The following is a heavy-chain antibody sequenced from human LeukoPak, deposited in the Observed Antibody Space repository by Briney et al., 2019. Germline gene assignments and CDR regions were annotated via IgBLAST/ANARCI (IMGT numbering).Heavy chain of an antibody. CDR3: ARASGDYVYFDY. D-gene: IGHD4-17*01. Sequence: PSETLSLTCAVYGGSFSGYYWSWIRQPPGKGLEWIGEINHSGSTNYNPSLKSRVTISVDTSKNQFSLKLSSVTAADTAVYYCARASGDYVYFDYWGQGTLVTVSS. CDR2: INHSGST. J-gene: IGHJ4*02. V-gene: IGHV4-34*01. CDR1: GGSFSGYY.